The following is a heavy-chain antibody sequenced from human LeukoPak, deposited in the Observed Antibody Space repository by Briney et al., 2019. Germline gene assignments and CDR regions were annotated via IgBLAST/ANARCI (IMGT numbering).Heavy chain of an antibody. D-gene: IGHD2/OR15-2a*01. CDR2: ISTAGSST. V-gene: IGHV3-74*01. J-gene: IGHJ6*02. CDR1: GFTFGRDW. CDR3: ASYLTSIPSGMDV. Sequence: GGTLRPSCAASGFTFGRDWMHWLRQAPGHGLVWVSRISTAGSSTSYADSVKGRFTISRDNGKNTLYLQMNSLRAEDTAVYYCASYLTSIPSGMDVWGQGTTVAVSS.